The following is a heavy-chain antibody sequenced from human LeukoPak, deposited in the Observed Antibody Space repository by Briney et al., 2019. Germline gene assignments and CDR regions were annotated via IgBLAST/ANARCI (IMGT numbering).Heavy chain of an antibody. D-gene: IGHD1-26*01. CDR2: IYYSGST. V-gene: IGHV4-59*01. J-gene: IGHJ5*02. CDR3: ARGRVGATYWFDP. CDR1: GGSISSYY. Sequence: SETLSLTCTVSGGSISSYYWSWIRQPPGKGLEWIGYIYYSGSTNYNPSLKSRVTISVDTSKNQFSLKLSSVTAADTAVYYCARGRVGATYWFDPWGQGTLVTISS.